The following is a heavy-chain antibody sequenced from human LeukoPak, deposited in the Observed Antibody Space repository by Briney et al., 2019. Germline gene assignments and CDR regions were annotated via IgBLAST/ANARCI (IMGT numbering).Heavy chain of an antibody. Sequence: ASLKVSCKASGYTFTGYYMHWVRQAPGQGLEWMGRINPNSGGTNYAQKFQGRVTMTRDTSISTAYMELSRLRSDDTAVYYCAREGHLSGYYFPDYWGQGTLVTVSS. CDR3: AREGHLSGYYFPDY. V-gene: IGHV1-2*06. J-gene: IGHJ4*02. D-gene: IGHD3-22*01. CDR2: INPNSGGT. CDR1: GYTFTGYY.